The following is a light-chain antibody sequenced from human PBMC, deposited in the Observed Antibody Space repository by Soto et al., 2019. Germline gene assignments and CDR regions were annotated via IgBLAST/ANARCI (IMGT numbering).Light chain of an antibody. J-gene: IGKJ2*01. Sequence: EIVLTQSPGTLSLSPGERATLSCRASQSVSSSYLAWYQQKTGQAPRLLISGASSRATGIPDRFSGSGSGTDFTLTISRLEPEGCAVYYCQQYGSSPYSFGQGTKLVIK. CDR3: QQYGSSPYS. V-gene: IGKV3-20*01. CDR2: GAS. CDR1: QSVSSSY.